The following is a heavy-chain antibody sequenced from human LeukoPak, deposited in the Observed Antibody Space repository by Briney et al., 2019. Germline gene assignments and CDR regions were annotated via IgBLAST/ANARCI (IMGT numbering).Heavy chain of an antibody. J-gene: IGHJ5*02. CDR1: GGTFSSYA. D-gene: IGHD3-10*01. Sequence: VKVSCKASGGTFSSYAISWVRQAPGQGLAWMGGIIPIFGTANYAQKFQGRVTITADESTSTAYMELSSLRSEDTAVYYCASVFTGALWFDPWGQGTLVTVSS. CDR3: ASVFTGALWFDP. CDR2: IIPIFGTA. V-gene: IGHV1-69*13.